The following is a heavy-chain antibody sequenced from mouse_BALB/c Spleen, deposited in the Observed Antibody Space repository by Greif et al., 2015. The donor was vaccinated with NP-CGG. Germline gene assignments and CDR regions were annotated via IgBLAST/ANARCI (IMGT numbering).Heavy chain of an antibody. Sequence: VMLVESGPGLVAPSQSLSITCTVSGVSLTSYGVHWVRQPPGKGLEWLRVIWAGGSTNYNSALMSRLSISKDNAKSQVFLKMNSLHTDDTAMYSCARDQKVRRVAMDYWGQGTSVTVSS. CDR3: ARDQKVRRVAMDY. V-gene: IGHV2-9*02. CDR2: IWAGGST. J-gene: IGHJ4*01. CDR1: GVSLTSYG.